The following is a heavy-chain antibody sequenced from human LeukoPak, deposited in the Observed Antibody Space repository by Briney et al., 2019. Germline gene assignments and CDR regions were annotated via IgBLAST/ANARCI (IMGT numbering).Heavy chain of an antibody. D-gene: IGHD3-22*01. CDR2: IYSGGST. V-gene: IGHV3-66*01. Sequence: GGSLRLSCAVSGFTVSSNYMSWVRQAPGKGLEWVSIIYSGGSTYYADSVKGRFTISRDNSKNTLYLQMNSLRAEDTAVYYCAKDWVPAYYYDSSAPRGFDYWGQGTLVTVSS. CDR3: AKDWVPAYYYDSSAPRGFDY. J-gene: IGHJ4*02. CDR1: GFTVSSNY.